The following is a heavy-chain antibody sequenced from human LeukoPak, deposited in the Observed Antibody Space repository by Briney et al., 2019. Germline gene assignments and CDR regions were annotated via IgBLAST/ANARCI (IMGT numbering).Heavy chain of an antibody. CDR3: ARSVVMVGGTRWFDP. V-gene: IGHV3-30*04. Sequence: GGSLRLSCAASGFTFSSYAMHWVRQPPGKGLEWVAVISHDGFDKYYADSMKGRITISRDNSKNTLHLQMNSLRVEDTAVYYCARSVVMVGGTRWFDPWGQGTLVTVSS. CDR1: GFTFSSYA. D-gene: IGHD2-15*01. J-gene: IGHJ5*02. CDR2: ISHDGFDK.